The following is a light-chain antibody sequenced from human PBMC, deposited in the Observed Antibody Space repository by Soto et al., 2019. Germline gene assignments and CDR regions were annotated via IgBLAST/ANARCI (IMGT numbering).Light chain of an antibody. Sequence: QSALTQPPSASGSPGQSVTISCTGTKSDIGVYDFVSWYQHHPGKAPRLIIYEVVQRPSGVPDRFSGSKSGNTASLTVSGLQAADEADYYCSSFTTNRLYVFGPGTKLTVL. CDR3: SSFTTNRLYV. J-gene: IGLJ1*01. V-gene: IGLV2-8*01. CDR1: KSDIGVYDF. CDR2: EVV.